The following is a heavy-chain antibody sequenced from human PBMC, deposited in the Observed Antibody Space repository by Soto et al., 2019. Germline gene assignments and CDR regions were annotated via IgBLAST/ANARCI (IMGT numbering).Heavy chain of an antibody. Sequence: GASVKVSCKASGYTFISWVRQAPGQRLEWMGWINAGNGNTKYSQKFQGRVTITRDTSASTAYMELSSLRSEDTAVYYCASGAAVYGFDIWGQGTMVTVSS. V-gene: IGHV1-3*01. D-gene: IGHD6-25*01. CDR2: INAGNGNT. CDR3: ASGAAVYGFDI. CDR1: GYTFIS. J-gene: IGHJ3*02.